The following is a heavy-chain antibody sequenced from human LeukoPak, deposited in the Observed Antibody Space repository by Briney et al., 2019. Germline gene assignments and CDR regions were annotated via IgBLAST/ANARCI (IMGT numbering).Heavy chain of an antibody. J-gene: IGHJ5*02. V-gene: IGHV1-69*13. CDR2: IIPIFGTA. Sequence: ASVKVSCKASGGTFCSYAISWVRQAPGQGLEWMGGIIPIFGTANYAQKFQGRVTITADESTSTAYMELSSLRSEDTAVYYCAAPYYGSGREGFDPWGQGTLVTVSS. D-gene: IGHD3-10*01. CDR1: GGTFCSYA. CDR3: AAPYYGSGREGFDP.